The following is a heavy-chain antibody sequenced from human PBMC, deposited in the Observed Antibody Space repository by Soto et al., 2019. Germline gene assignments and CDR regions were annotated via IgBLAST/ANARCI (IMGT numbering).Heavy chain of an antibody. CDR3: ASVVGSVTSYYFDY. D-gene: IGHD3-10*01. V-gene: IGHV4-31*03. J-gene: IGHJ4*02. Sequence: QVQLQESGPGLVKPSQTLSLTCTVSGGSVSSGGYYWTWIRQHPGKGLEWSGYLYYRGNTYYNPSLKSRLTISLDTSRNQFSLQLPSVTAADTAMYYCASVVGSVTSYYFDYWGQGTLVTVSS. CDR1: GGSVSSGGYY. CDR2: LYYRGNT.